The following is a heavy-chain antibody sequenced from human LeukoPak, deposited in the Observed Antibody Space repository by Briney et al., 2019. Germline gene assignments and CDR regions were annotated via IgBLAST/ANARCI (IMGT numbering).Heavy chain of an antibody. CDR3: ARGAYSFDY. CDR1: GGSISRGGYY. V-gene: IGHV4-31*03. Sequence: SETLSLTCTVSGGSISRGGYYWSWIRQHPGKGLEYIGYIYYSGSIYYNPSLKSRVTISLDPSKNQFSLKLSSVTAADTAVYYCARGAYSFDYWGQGTLVTVSS. J-gene: IGHJ4*02. CDR2: IYYSGSI.